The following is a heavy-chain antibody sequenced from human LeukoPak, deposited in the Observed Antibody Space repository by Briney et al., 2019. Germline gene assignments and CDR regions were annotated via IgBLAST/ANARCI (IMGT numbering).Heavy chain of an antibody. D-gene: IGHD3-10*01. J-gene: IGHJ4*02. CDR2: INGYNGNT. CDR1: GYTFTSHG. Sequence: ASVKVSCKASGYTFTSHGISWVRQAPGQGLERMGWINGYNGNTNYAQKFQGRVNMTTDTSTSTAYVELRSLRSDDTAVYYCARLTYYSGSGAYDYWGQGTLVTVSS. CDR3: ARLTYYSGSGAYDY. V-gene: IGHV1-18*04.